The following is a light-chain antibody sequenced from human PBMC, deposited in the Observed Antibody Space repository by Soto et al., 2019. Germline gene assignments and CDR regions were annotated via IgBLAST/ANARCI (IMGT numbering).Light chain of an antibody. V-gene: IGKV3-11*01. CDR2: DAS. CDR1: QSVSSY. CDR3: QQRSSWPRT. J-gene: IGKJ1*01. Sequence: EIVLPQSPATLSLSPGERATLSCRATQSVSSYLAWYQQRPGQAPRLLIYDASNRATGIPARFSGSGSVTDFTLPISSLEPEYFAVYYGQQRSSWPRTFGQGTKVEI.